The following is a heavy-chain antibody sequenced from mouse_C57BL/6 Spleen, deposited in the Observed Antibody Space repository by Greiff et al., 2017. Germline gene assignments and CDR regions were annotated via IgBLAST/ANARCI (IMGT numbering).Heavy chain of an antibody. CDR2: INPNNGGT. V-gene: IGHV1-26*01. CDR1: GYTFTDYY. CDR3: ARSEGLYYFDY. J-gene: IGHJ2*01. D-gene: IGHD6-2*01. Sequence: VQLQQSGPELVKPGASVKISCKASGYTFTDYYMNWVKQSHGKSLEWIGDINPNNGGTSYNQKFKGKATLTVDKSSSTAYMELRSLTSEDSAVYYCARSEGLYYFDYWGQGTTLTVSS.